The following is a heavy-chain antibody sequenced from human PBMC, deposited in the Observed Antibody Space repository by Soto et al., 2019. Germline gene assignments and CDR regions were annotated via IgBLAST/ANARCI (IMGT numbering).Heavy chain of an antibody. CDR1: GYTFTSYA. Sequence: ASVKVSCKASGYTFTSYAMHWVRQAPGQRLEWMGWINAGNGNTKYSQKFQGRVTITRDTSASTAYMELSSLRSEDTAVYYCARDLPRGMDYSNWFDSWGQGSLVTVSS. J-gene: IGHJ5*01. CDR3: ARDLPRGMDYSNWFDS. V-gene: IGHV1-3*01. D-gene: IGHD4-4*01. CDR2: INAGNGNT.